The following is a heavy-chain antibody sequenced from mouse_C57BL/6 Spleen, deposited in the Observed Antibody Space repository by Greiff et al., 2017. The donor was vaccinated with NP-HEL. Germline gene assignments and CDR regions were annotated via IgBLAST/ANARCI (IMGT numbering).Heavy chain of an antibody. D-gene: IGHD2-5*01. CDR3: ARKEAYSNWYFDV. Sequence: QVQLKQPGAELVRPGSSVKLSCKASGYTFTSYWMDWVKQRPGQGLEWIGNIYPSDSETHYNQKFKDKATLTVDKSSSTAYMQLSSLTSEDSAVYYCARKEAYSNWYFDVWGTGTTVTVSS. V-gene: IGHV1-61*01. J-gene: IGHJ1*03. CDR1: GYTFTSYW. CDR2: IYPSDSET.